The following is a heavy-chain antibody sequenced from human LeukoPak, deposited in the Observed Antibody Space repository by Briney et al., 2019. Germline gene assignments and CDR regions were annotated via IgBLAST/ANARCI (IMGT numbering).Heavy chain of an antibody. D-gene: IGHD3-22*01. CDR1: GYTFTDYY. V-gene: IGHV1-18*04. Sequence: GASVKVSCKASGYTFTDYYIHWVRQAPGQGLEWMGWISAYNGNTNYAQKLQGRVTMTTDTSTSTAYMELRSLRSDDTAVYYCARGGSSGYYPDAFDIWGQGTMVAVSS. CDR2: ISAYNGNT. CDR3: ARGGSSGYYPDAFDI. J-gene: IGHJ3*02.